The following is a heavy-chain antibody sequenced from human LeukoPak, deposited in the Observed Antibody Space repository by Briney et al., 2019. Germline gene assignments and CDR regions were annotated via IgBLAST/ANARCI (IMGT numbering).Heavy chain of an antibody. CDR3: VRDIRYIGSTFYYDL. CDR1: GFTSSVYQ. CDR2: ITSGDSSV. J-gene: IGHJ4*02. D-gene: IGHD1-26*01. V-gene: IGHV3-11*01. Sequence: GGSLRLSCVASGFTSSVYQMSWIRQAPGKGLEWISFITSGDSSVEYADSVKGRFTISRDNDKSSLYLQMNTLRAEGTAVYYCVRDIRYIGSTFYYDLWGQGTLVTVSS.